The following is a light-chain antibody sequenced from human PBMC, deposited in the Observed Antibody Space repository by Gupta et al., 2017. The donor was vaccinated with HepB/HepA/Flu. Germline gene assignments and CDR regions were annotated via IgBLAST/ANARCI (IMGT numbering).Light chain of an antibody. CDR3: SSYTSSSTWV. Sequence: QSALTQPASVSGSPGQSITISCTGTSSDVGGYNYVSWYQQHPGKAPKLMIYDVSNRPSGVSNRFSGSKSGNTAYLNISGLQAEDEADYYCSSYTSSSTWVFGGGTKLTVL. V-gene: IGLV2-14*01. J-gene: IGLJ3*02. CDR2: DVS. CDR1: SSDVGGYNY.